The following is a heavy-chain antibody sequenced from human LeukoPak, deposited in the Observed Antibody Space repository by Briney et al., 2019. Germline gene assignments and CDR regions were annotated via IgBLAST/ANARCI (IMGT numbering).Heavy chain of an antibody. CDR1: GGSIRSFY. CDR3: ARGNADVAAAGPVFDY. D-gene: IGHD6-13*01. J-gene: IGHJ4*02. CDR2: ISYSGST. Sequence: SESLSLTCTVSGGSIRSFYCSWIRQPPGKGLEWIGYISYSGSTKYNPSLKSRVTISVDMSKSQCSLKLSSVTAADTAVYYCARGNADVAAAGPVFDYWGQGALVTVSS. V-gene: IGHV4-59*08.